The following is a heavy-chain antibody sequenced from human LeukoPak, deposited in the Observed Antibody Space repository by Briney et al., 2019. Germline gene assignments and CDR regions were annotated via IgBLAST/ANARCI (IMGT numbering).Heavy chain of an antibody. Sequence: SETLSLTCTVSGGSISSSSYYWSWIRQPPGKGLEWIGSIYYSGSTYYNPSLKSRVTISVDTSKNQFSLKLSSVTAADTAVYYCARAYYDYVWGGYHDAFDIWGQGTMVTVSS. CDR1: GGSISSSSYY. J-gene: IGHJ3*02. D-gene: IGHD3-16*02. CDR2: IYYSGST. V-gene: IGHV4-39*07. CDR3: ARAYYDYVWGGYHDAFDI.